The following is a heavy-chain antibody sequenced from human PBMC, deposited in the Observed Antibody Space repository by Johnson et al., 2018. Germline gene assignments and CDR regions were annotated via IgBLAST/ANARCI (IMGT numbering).Heavy chain of an antibody. V-gene: IGHV3-33*08. CDR3: AGDPMFGVVRVSGMDV. CDR2: IWYDGSNK. D-gene: IGHD3-3*01. CDR1: GFTFSSYG. J-gene: IGHJ6*02. Sequence: VQLVETGGGVVQPGRSLRLSCAASGFTFSSYGMHWVRQAPGKGLEWVAVIWYDGSNKYYADSVKGRFTISRDNSKNTLDLQMNSRRAEDTAVYYCAGDPMFGVVRVSGMDVWGQGTTVTVSS.